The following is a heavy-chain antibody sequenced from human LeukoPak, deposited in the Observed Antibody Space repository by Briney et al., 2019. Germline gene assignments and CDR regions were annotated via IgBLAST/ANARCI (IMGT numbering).Heavy chain of an antibody. V-gene: IGHV4-39*01. CDR3: ARHVVPPDDAFDI. D-gene: IGHD2-15*01. CDR1: GGSISSSSYY. Sequence: SETLSLTCTVSGGSISSSSYYWGWIRQPPGKGLEWIGSIYYSGSTNYNPSLKSRVTISVDTSKNQFSLKLSSVTAADTAVYYCARHVVPPDDAFDIWGQGTMVTVSS. J-gene: IGHJ3*02. CDR2: IYYSGST.